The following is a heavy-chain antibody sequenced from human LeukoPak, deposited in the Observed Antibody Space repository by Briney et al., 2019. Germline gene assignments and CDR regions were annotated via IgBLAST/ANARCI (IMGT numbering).Heavy chain of an antibody. J-gene: IGHJ4*02. CDR3: AKGGGQTFDY. Sequence: PGGSLRLSCAASGFTFSSYAMSLVRQAPGKGLEWVSSISGSGGTTFYADSVKGRFTISRDNSKNTLYLQMYSLRAEETAVYYCAKGGGQTFDYWGQGTLVTVSS. V-gene: IGHV3-23*01. CDR1: GFTFSSYA. D-gene: IGHD3-16*01. CDR2: ISGSGGTT.